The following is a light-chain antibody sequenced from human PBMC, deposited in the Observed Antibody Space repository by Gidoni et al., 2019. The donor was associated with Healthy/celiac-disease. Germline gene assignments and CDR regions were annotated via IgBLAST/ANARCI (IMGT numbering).Light chain of an antibody. CDR2: GAS. V-gene: IGKV3-20*01. CDR1: QSVSSSY. Sequence: VLTQSPGTLSLSPGERATLSCRASQSVSSSYLAWYQQKPGQAPRLLIYGASSRATGIPDRCSGSGCGTDFTLTISRLEPEDFAVYYCQQYGSSPQWTFGQGTKVEIK. CDR3: QQYGSSPQWT. J-gene: IGKJ1*01.